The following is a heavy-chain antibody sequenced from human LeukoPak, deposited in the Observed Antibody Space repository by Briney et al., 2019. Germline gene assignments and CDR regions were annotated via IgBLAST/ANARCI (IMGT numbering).Heavy chain of an antibody. V-gene: IGHV1-69*05. CDR1: GYTFSSYG. Sequence: ASVKVSCKASGYTFSSYGINWVRQAPGQGLEWMGGIIPIFGTANYAQKFQGRVTITTDESTSTAYMELSSLRSEDTAVYYCAREREYSSAADAFDIWGQGTMVTVSS. J-gene: IGHJ3*02. D-gene: IGHD6-6*01. CDR3: AREREYSSAADAFDI. CDR2: IIPIFGTA.